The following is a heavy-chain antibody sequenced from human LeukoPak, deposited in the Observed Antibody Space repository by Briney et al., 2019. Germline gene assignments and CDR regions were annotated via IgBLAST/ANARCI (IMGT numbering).Heavy chain of an antibody. CDR2: ISYDGSNK. V-gene: IGHV3-30*04. J-gene: IGHJ3*02. CDR1: GFTFSSYA. Sequence: GGSLRLSCAAFGFTFSSYAMHWVRQAPGKGLEWVAVISYDGSNKYYADSVKGRFTISRDNSKNTLYLQMNSLRAEDTAVYYCARDRRKTYGGAFDIWGQGTMVTVSS. D-gene: IGHD2-8*01. CDR3: ARDRRKTYGGAFDI.